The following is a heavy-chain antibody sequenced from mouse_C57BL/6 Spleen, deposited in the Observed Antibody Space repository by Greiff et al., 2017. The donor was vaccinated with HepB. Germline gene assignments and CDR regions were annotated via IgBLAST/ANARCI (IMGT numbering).Heavy chain of an antibody. CDR1: GYSFTGYY. V-gene: IGHV1-42*01. Sequence: EVQLVESGPELVKPGASVKISCKASGYSFTGYYMNWVKQSPEKSLEWIGEINPSTGGTTYNQKFKAKATLTVDKSSSTAYMQLKSLTSEDSAVYYCARGPSYFDYWGQGTTLTVSS. CDR2: INPSTGGT. CDR3: ARGPSYFDY. J-gene: IGHJ2*01.